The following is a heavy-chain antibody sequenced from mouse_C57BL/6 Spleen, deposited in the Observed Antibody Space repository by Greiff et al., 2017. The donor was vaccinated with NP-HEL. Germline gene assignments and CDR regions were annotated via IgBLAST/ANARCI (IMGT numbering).Heavy chain of an antibody. D-gene: IGHD3-3*01. CDR3: AREGGGHGDYFDY. Sequence: EVKLLESGPGLVKPSQSLSLTCSVTGYSITSGYYWNWIRQFPGNKLEWMGYISYDGSNNYNPSLKNRISITRDTSKNQFFLKLNSVTTEDTATYYCAREGGGHGDYFDYWGQGTTLTVSS. J-gene: IGHJ2*01. V-gene: IGHV3-6*01. CDR1: GYSITSGYY. CDR2: ISYDGSN.